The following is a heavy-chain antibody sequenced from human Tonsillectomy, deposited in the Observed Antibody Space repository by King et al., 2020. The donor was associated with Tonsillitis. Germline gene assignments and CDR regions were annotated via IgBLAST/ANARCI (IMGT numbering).Heavy chain of an antibody. V-gene: IGHV2-70*01. CDR1: GFSLSNSGMC. J-gene: IGHJ4*02. CDR2: IDWDDVK. CDR3: ARCGVVARAFDY. D-gene: IGHD3-22*01. Sequence: VTLKESGPALVKPTQTLTLTCTFSGFSLSNSGMCVSWIRQPPGKALEWFALIDWDDVKYYRTSLKTRLTNSKDTSKNQVDLTMTNMDPVDTSTYYCARCGVVARAFDYWSQETLVTVSS.